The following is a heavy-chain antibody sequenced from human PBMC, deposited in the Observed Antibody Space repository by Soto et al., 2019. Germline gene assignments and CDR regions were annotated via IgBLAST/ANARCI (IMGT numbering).Heavy chain of an antibody. CDR3: ARVRADIVVVVAEGWFDP. CDR2: IYYSGST. Sequence: PSETLSLTCTVSGGSISSGGYYWSWIRQHPGKGLEWIGYIYYSGSTYYNPSLKSRVTISVDTSKNQFSLKLSSVTAADTAVYYCARVRADIVVVVAEGWFDPWGQGTLVTVSS. V-gene: IGHV4-31*03. J-gene: IGHJ5*02. D-gene: IGHD2-15*01. CDR1: GGSISSGGYY.